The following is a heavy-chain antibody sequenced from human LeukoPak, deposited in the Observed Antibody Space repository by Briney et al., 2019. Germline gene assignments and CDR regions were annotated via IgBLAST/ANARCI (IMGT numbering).Heavy chain of an antibody. CDR1: GGSISSYY. J-gene: IGHJ6*03. CDR2: IYTSGST. V-gene: IGHV4-4*07. Sequence: SETLSLTCTVSGGSISSYYWSWIRQPAGKGLEWIGRIYTSGSTNYNPSLKSRVTMSVDTSKNQFSLKLSSVTAADTAVYYCARDRIPPRYYYYMDVWGKETTITVSS. D-gene: IGHD2-2*02. CDR3: ARDRIPPRYYYYMDV.